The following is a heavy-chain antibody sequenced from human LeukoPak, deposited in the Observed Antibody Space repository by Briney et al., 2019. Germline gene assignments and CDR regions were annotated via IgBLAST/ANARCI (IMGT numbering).Heavy chain of an antibody. CDR3: AGPNWDFDY. D-gene: IGHD7-27*01. Sequence: TSETLSLTCAVYGGSFSGYYWSWIRQPPGKGLEWIGEINHSGSTNYNPSLKSRVTISVDTSKNRFSLKLSSVTAADTAVYYCAGPNWDFDYWGQGTLVTVSS. CDR1: GGSFSGYY. V-gene: IGHV4-34*01. J-gene: IGHJ4*02. CDR2: INHSGST.